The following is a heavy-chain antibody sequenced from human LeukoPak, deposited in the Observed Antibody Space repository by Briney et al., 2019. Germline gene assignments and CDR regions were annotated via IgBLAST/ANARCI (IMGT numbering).Heavy chain of an antibody. CDR1: GGSISSGGYY. J-gene: IGHJ4*02. CDR3: ARGSEVLKD. CDR2: IYYSGST. V-gene: IGHV4-31*03. Sequence: PSETLSLTCTVSGGSISSGGYYWSWIRQHPGTGLEWIGYIYYSGSTYHNPSLKSRVTISVDTSKNQFSLKLSSVTAADTAVYYCARGSEVLKDWGQGTLVTVSS.